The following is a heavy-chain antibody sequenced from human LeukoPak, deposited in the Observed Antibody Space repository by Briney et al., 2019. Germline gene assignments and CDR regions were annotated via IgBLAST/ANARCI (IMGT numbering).Heavy chain of an antibody. Sequence: ASVKVSCKVSGYTLTELSMHWVRQAPGKGLEWMGGFDPEDGETIYAQKFQGRVTMTEDTSTDTAYMELGSLRSEDTAVYYCATSIALDYGDYALGYWGQGTLVTVSS. D-gene: IGHD4-17*01. CDR2: FDPEDGET. CDR1: GYTLTELS. J-gene: IGHJ4*02. CDR3: ATSIALDYGDYALGY. V-gene: IGHV1-24*01.